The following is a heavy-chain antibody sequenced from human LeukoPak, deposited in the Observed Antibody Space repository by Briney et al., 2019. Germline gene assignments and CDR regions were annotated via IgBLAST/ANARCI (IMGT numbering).Heavy chain of an antibody. V-gene: IGHV1-18*01. CDR2: ISGYTGNT. D-gene: IGHD3-22*01. CDR3: ARDTNKDSGGYLLLFDY. Sequence: ASVKVSCKASGYTFSNHGLNWVRQAPGQGLEWMGWISGYTGNTDYAQKFQGRVTITTDTSTSTAYMELRSLTSDDTALYYCARDTNKDSGGYLLLFDYWGQGTLVTVSA. J-gene: IGHJ4*02. CDR1: GYTFSNHG.